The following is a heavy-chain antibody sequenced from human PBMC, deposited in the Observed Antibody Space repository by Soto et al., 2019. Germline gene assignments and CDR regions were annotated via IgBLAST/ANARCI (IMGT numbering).Heavy chain of an antibody. V-gene: IGHV1-18*04. J-gene: IGHJ5*02. CDR1: GYTFTSYG. Sequence: QVQLVQSGAEVKKPGASVKVSCKASGYTFTSYGISWVRQAPGQGLEWMGWISAYNGNTNYAQKFQGRVTMTRDTSISTAYMGLSRLRSDDTAVYYCARQTSSGYCYGWFDPWGQGPLVTVSS. CDR3: ARQTSSGYCYGWFDP. D-gene: IGHD3-22*01. CDR2: ISAYNGNT.